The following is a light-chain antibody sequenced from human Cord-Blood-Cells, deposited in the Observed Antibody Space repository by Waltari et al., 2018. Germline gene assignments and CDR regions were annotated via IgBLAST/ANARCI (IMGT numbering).Light chain of an antibody. CDR1: QSISSW. CDR2: DAS. J-gene: IGKJ1*01. V-gene: IGKV1-5*01. Sequence: KLPQPPSTLSASLGAKVTITCRPSQSISSWLAWYQQKPGKAPKLLIYDASSLESGVPSRFSGSGSGTEFTLTISSLQPDDFATYYCQQYNSYWTFGQGTKVEIK. CDR3: QQYNSYWT.